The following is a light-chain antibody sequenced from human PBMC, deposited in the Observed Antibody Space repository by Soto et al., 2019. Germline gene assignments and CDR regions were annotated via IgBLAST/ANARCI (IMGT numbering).Light chain of an antibody. J-gene: IGKJ2*01. V-gene: IGKV3-15*01. Sequence: EIVMTQSPATLSVSLGERATLSCRASQSVGGYLAWYQQRPGQVPRLLIYDAYTRAPGVPARFSGSGSGTEFSLTISSLQSEDFAVYYCQQYSDWPLYTFGQGTKLEIK. CDR3: QQYSDWPLYT. CDR2: DAY. CDR1: QSVGGY.